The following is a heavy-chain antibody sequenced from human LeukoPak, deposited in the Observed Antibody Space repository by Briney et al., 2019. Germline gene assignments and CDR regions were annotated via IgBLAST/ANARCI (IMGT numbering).Heavy chain of an antibody. CDR3: ASGSWSRRFAP. CDR2: IYTSGST. Sequence: SETLSLTCTVSGGSISSYYWSWIRQPAGKGLEWVGRIYTSGSTNYNPSLKSRVTMSVDTSKNQFSLKLSSVTAADTAVYYCASGSWSRRFAPWGQGTLVTVSS. D-gene: IGHD3-10*01. CDR1: GGSISSYY. V-gene: IGHV4-4*07. J-gene: IGHJ5*02.